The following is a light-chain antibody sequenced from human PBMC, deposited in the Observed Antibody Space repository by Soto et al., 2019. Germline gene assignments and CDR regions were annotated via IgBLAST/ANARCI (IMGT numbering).Light chain of an antibody. J-gene: IGLJ2*01. V-gene: IGLV4-60*03. CDR2: IEGSGSY. CDR1: SGHSTYI. CDR3: ETWDTNVVV. Sequence: QPVLTQSSSASASLGSSVKLTCTLSSGHSTYIIAWHQQQPGKAPRYLMKIEGSGSYNKGSGIPDRFSGSSSGADRYLTISNLQSEDEADYYCETWDTNVVVFGGGTKLTVL.